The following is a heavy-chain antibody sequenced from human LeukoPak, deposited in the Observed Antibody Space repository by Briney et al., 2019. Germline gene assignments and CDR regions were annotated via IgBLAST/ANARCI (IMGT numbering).Heavy chain of an antibody. J-gene: IGHJ6*02. Sequence: SVKVSCKASGGTFSSYAISWVRQAPGQGLEWMGGIIPIFGTANYAQKFQGRVTITADESTSTAYMELSGLRSEDTAVYYCARDGEIYYYYGMDVWGQGTTVTVSS. D-gene: IGHD7-27*01. CDR1: GGTFSSYA. CDR2: IIPIFGTA. CDR3: ARDGEIYYYYGMDV. V-gene: IGHV1-69*13.